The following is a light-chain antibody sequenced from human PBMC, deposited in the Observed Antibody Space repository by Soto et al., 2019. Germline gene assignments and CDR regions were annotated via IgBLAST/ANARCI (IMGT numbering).Light chain of an antibody. CDR2: DAS. Sequence: EIVLTQSRATLSLSPGDTATLSCRASQSVSTYLGWYQQKPGQAPRLLIYDASNRAAGIPARFSGSGSETDFTLTISNLEPEDFAVYYCQQRSNWPRTFGQGTKVEIK. V-gene: IGKV3-11*01. J-gene: IGKJ1*01. CDR1: QSVSTY. CDR3: QQRSNWPRT.